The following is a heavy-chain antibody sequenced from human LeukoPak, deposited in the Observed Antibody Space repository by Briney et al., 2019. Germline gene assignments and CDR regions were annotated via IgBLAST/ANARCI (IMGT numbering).Heavy chain of an antibody. CDR1: GFTFSNAW. CDR3: STNLGIVGATLENY. Sequence: GGSLRLSCAGSGFTFSNAWMSWVRQAPGKGLEWVGRIKSKTDGGTTDYAAPVKGRFTISRDDSKNTLYLQMNSLKTEDTAVYYCSTNLGIVGATLENYWGQGTLVTVSS. D-gene: IGHD1-26*01. CDR2: IKSKTDGGTT. V-gene: IGHV3-15*01. J-gene: IGHJ4*02.